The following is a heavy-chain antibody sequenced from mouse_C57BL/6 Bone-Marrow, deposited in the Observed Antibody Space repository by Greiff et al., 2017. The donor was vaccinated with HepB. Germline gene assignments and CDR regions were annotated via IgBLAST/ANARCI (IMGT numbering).Heavy chain of an antibody. CDR2: IYPRSGNT. Sequence: VKLMESGAELARPGASVKLSCKASGYTFTSYGISWVKQRTGQGLEWIGEIYPRSGNTYYNEKFKGKATLTADKSSSTAYMELRSLTSEDSAVYFCARSFYGSSYPAWFAYWGQGTLVTVSA. J-gene: IGHJ3*01. CDR3: ARSFYGSSYPAWFAY. D-gene: IGHD1-1*01. V-gene: IGHV1-81*01. CDR1: GYTFTSYG.